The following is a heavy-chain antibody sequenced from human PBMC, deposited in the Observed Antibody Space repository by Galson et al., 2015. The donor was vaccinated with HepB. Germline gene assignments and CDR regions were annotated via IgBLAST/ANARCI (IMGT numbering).Heavy chain of an antibody. CDR1: GFTFSSYA. CDR3: AREGMAGTLDY. D-gene: IGHD6-19*01. V-gene: IGHV3-30-3*01. J-gene: IGHJ4*02. CDR2: IPYDGSYK. Sequence: SLRLSCAASGFTFSSYAMHWVRQAPGKGLQWVAIIPYDGSYKYYADSVKGRFTISRDNSKNTLYLQMSSLRAEDTAVYYCAREGMAGTLDYWGQGILITVSS.